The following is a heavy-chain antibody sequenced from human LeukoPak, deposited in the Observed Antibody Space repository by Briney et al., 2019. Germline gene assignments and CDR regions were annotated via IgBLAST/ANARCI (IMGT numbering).Heavy chain of an antibody. CDR3: ARDTLGEGEDANYAVYYFDY. CDR1: GFTFSSYG. Sequence: GGSLRLSCAASGFTFSSYGMHWVRQAPGKGLEWVAFIRYDGSNKYYADSVKGRFTISRDNGKNSLDLQMNSLRADDTAVYYCARDTLGEGEDANYAVYYFDYWGQGTVVTVSS. CDR2: IRYDGSNK. V-gene: IGHV3-30*02. D-gene: IGHD4/OR15-4a*01. J-gene: IGHJ4*02.